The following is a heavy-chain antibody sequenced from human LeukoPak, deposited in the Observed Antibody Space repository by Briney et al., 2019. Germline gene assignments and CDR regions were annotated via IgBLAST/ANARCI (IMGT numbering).Heavy chain of an antibody. CDR1: GFTFNNYA. Sequence: GGSLRLSCAASGFTFNNYAMSWVRQAPGEGLEWVSAISASGGTTYYADSVKGRFTISRDNSENTLFMQMNSLSAEDTAVYYCAKEPREYCSSTSCPNWFDSWGQGTLVTVSS. V-gene: IGHV3-23*01. D-gene: IGHD2-2*01. CDR2: ISASGGTT. CDR3: AKEPREYCSSTSCPNWFDS. J-gene: IGHJ5*01.